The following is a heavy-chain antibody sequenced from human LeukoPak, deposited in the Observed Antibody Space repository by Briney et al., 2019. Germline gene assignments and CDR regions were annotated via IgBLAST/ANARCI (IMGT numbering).Heavy chain of an antibody. D-gene: IGHD2-2*02. Sequence: SETLSLTCTVSGGSTSSDYWSWIRQPPGKGLEWIGEINHSGSTNYNPSLKSRVTISVDTSKNQFSLKLSSVTAADTAVYYCARVYGKYDYWGQGTLVTVSS. CDR2: INHSGST. V-gene: IGHV4-34*01. J-gene: IGHJ4*02. CDR1: GGSTSSDY. CDR3: ARVYGKYDY.